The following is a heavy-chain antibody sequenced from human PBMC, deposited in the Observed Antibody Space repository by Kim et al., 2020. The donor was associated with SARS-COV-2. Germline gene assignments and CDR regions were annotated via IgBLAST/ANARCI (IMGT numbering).Heavy chain of an antibody. CDR1: GFTFSSYG. J-gene: IGHJ4*02. Sequence: GGSLRLSCAASGFTFSSYGMHWVRQAPGKGLEWVAVISYDGSNKYYADSVKGRFTISRDNSKNTLYLQMNSLRAEDTAVYYCAKDSRSSDIVGVPAAPEYWGQGTLVTVSS. CDR2: ISYDGSNK. D-gene: IGHD2-2*01. CDR3: AKDSRSSDIVGVPAAPEY. V-gene: IGHV3-30*18.